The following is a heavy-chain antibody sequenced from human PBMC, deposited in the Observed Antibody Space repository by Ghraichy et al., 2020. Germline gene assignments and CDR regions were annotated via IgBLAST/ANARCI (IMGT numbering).Heavy chain of an antibody. V-gene: IGHV3-15*01. CDR3: TTKDYDSSGGHRD. D-gene: IGHD3-22*01. CDR2: IKSKTDGGTT. J-gene: IGHJ4*02. CDR1: GFTFSNAW. Sequence: GGSLRLSCAASGFTFSNAWMSWVRQAPGKGLEWVGRIKSKTDGGTTDYAAPVKGRFTISRDDSKNTLYLQMNSLKTEDTAVYYCTTKDYDSSGGHRDWGQGTLVTVSS.